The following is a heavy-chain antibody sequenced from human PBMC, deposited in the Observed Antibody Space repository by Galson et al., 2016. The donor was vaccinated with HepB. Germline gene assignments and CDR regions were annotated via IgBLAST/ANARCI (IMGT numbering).Heavy chain of an antibody. Sequence: PALVKPTQTLTLTCTFSGFSLTTSGVGVGWIRQPPGKTLEWLTLIFWDDDKRYNPSLKSRLTIAKDSSENQVVLRMINVDPVDTATYYCAHFYYGLDVWGQGTTVTVSS. CDR2: IFWDDDK. J-gene: IGHJ6*02. V-gene: IGHV2-5*02. CDR3: AHFYYGLDV. CDR1: GFSLTTSGVG.